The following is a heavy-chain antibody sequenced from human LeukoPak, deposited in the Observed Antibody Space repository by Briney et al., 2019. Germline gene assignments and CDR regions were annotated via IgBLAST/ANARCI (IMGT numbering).Heavy chain of an antibody. CDR3: ARARIAARSNWFDP. CDR2: INPNSGGT. D-gene: IGHD6-6*01. Sequence: ASVKVSRKASGGTFSSYAISWVRQAPGQGLEWMGWINPNSGGTNYAQKFQGRVTMTRDTSISTAYMELSRLRSDDTAVYYCARARIAARSNWFDPWGQGTLVTVSS. J-gene: IGHJ5*02. V-gene: IGHV1-2*02. CDR1: GGTFSSYA.